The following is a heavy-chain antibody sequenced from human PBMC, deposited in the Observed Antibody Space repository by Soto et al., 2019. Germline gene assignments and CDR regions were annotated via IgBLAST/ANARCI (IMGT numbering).Heavy chain of an antibody. Sequence: QVQLQESGPGLVKPSETLSLTCTVAGGSLTDHYWTWFRQSPGKGLHWIGYVYYSVGTNYNPSLKSRVTMSVDTSKNQFSLNLRSVTAAGTAVYYCARGNEWTGSTFQIWGQGTMVSVSS. CDR3: ARGNEWTGSTFQI. CDR1: GGSLTDHY. CDR2: VYYSVGT. D-gene: IGHD3-3*01. J-gene: IGHJ3*02. V-gene: IGHV4-59*11.